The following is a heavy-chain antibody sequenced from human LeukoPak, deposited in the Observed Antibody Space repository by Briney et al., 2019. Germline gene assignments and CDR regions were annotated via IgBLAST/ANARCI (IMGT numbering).Heavy chain of an antibody. V-gene: IGHV3-23*01. D-gene: IGHD4-17*01. CDR1: GFTFSSYA. J-gene: IGHJ4*02. Sequence: GGSLRLSCAASGFTFSSYAMNWVRQAPGKGLEWVSVISGGGSSTYYADSVKGRFTISRDNSKNTLYLQMHSLRAGDTAVYYCAKGPHDYGDYFDYWGQGTLVTVSS. CDR3: AKGPHDYGDYFDY. CDR2: ISGGGSST.